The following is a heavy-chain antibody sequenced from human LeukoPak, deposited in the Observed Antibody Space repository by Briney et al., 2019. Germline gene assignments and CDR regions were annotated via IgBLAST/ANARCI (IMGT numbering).Heavy chain of an antibody. CDR3: ARGRAPPYYYGMDV. Sequence: ASVKVSCKASGYTFTSYGISWVRQAPGQGLEWMGWISVYNGNTNYAQKLQGRVTMTTDTSTSTAYMELRSLRSDDTAVYYCARGRAPPYYYGMDVWGQGTTVTVSS. V-gene: IGHV1-18*01. CDR2: ISVYNGNT. CDR1: GYTFTSYG. J-gene: IGHJ6*02.